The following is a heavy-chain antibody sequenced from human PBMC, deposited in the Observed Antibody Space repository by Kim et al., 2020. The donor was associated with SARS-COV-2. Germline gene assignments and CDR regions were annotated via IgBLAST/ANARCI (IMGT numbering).Heavy chain of an antibody. CDR2: ISYDGSNK. Sequence: GGSLRLSCAASGFTFSSYGMHWVRQAPGKGLEWVAVISYDGSNKYYADSVKSRFTISRDNSKNTLYLQMNSLRAEDTAVYYCTKAEAYDFWGQGTLVTVS. CDR1: GFTFSSYG. J-gene: IGHJ4*02. V-gene: IGHV3-30*18. CDR3: TKAEAYDF.